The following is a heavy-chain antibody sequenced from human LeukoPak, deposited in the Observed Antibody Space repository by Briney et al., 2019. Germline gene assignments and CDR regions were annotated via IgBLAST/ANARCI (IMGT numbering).Heavy chain of an antibody. J-gene: IGHJ4*02. CDR3: ARDNYDRSGYYYEFLT. D-gene: IGHD3-22*01. V-gene: IGHV4-61*02. CDR1: GGSISSGSYY. Sequence: PSQTLSLTCTVSGGSISSGSYYWNWIRQPAGKGLEWIGRIYTSGSTNYNPSLKSRVTMSLDTSKNQFSLKLSSVTAADTAVYYRARDNYDRSGYYYEFLTWGQGTLVTVSS. CDR2: IYTSGST.